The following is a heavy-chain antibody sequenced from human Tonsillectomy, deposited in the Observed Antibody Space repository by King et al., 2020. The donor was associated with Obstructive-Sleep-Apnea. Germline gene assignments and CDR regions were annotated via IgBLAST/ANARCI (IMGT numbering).Heavy chain of an antibody. CDR2: IRWNSGSI. CDR1: GFTFDDYA. V-gene: IGHV3-9*01. D-gene: IGHD3-22*01. J-gene: IGHJ4*02. Sequence: VQLVESGGGLVQPGRSLRLSCAASGFTFDDYAMHWVRQAPGKGLEWVSGIRWNSGSIGYAVSVKGRFTISRDNAKNSLYLQMNSLRAEDTALYYCAKDRDDLSSGPIDYWGQGTLVTVSS. CDR3: AKDRDDLSSGPIDY.